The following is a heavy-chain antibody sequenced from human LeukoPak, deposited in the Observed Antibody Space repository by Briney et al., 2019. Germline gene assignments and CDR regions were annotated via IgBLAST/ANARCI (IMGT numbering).Heavy chain of an antibody. CDR1: GFTFSSYA. CDR2: ISYDGSNK. CDR3: AREWAVAAFDY. D-gene: IGHD6-19*01. J-gene: IGHJ4*02. Sequence: PGGSLGLSCAASGFTFSSYAMHWVRQAPGKGLEWVAVISYDGSNKYYADSVKGRFTISRDNSKNTLYLQMNSLRAEDTAVYYCAREWAVAAFDYWGQGTLVTVSS. V-gene: IGHV3-30-3*01.